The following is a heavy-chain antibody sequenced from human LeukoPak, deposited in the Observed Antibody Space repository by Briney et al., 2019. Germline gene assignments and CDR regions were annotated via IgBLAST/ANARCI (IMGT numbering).Heavy chain of an antibody. D-gene: IGHD3-10*01. CDR1: GFTFSSYW. J-gene: IGHJ4*02. Sequence: GGSLRLSCAASGFTFSSYWMSWVRQAPGKGLEWVANINRDGSEKYYVDSVKGRFTISRDNAKNSLYLQMNSLRAEDTAVYYCASPYGSGSVYYFDYWGQGTLVTVSS. CDR2: INRDGSEK. V-gene: IGHV3-7*01. CDR3: ASPYGSGSVYYFDY.